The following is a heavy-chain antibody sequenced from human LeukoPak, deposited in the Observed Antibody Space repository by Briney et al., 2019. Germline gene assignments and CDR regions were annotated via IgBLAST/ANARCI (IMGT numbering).Heavy chain of an antibody. V-gene: IGHV3-30*04. CDR2: ISYDGSRT. CDR3: AKDYDMLTGAPDFDY. CDR1: GFTFSNFA. J-gene: IGHJ4*02. Sequence: PGGSLRLSCTASGFTFSNFAMHWGRQAPGTGLEGVAVISYDGSRTDYTVSVNGRFTISIDNSKNTLYLQMNSLRAEDTAVYYCAKDYDMLTGAPDFDYWGQRTLVT. D-gene: IGHD3-9*01.